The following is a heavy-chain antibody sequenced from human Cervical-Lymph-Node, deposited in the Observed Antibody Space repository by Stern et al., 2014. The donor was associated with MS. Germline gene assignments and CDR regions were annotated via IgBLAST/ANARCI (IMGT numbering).Heavy chain of an antibody. J-gene: IGHJ5*02. V-gene: IGHV4-39*01. CDR3: SRHLPYSSSWYNWFDP. CDR1: GGSVSDSRYY. CDR2: VSYTGST. D-gene: IGHD6-13*01. Sequence: QLQLQESGPGLVKPSETLSLTCAVSGGSVSDSRYYWGWIRQPPGKGLEWIGSVSYTGSTYNNPSLKSRVTIYVDTTKNHFSLQLTSVTAADTALYYCSRHLPYSSSWYNWFDPWGQGTLVTVSS.